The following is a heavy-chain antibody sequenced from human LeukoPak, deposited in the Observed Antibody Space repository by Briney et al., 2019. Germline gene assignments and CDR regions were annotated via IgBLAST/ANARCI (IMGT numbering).Heavy chain of an antibody. J-gene: IGHJ3*02. Sequence: PSETLSLTCTVSGGSISSGGYYWSWIRQHPGKGLEWIGYIYYSGSTYYNPSLKSPVTISVDTSKNQFSLKLSSVTAADTAVYYCARDSRSANDAFDIWGQGTMVTVSS. D-gene: IGHD4-17*01. CDR3: ARDSRSANDAFDI. V-gene: IGHV4-31*01. CDR1: GGSISSGGYY. CDR2: IYYSGST.